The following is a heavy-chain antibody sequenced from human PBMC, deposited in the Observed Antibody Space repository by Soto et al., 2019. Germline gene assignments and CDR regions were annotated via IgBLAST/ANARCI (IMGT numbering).Heavy chain of an antibody. CDR1: GFTFSDYY. CDR3: ARRVIGSSRAFDI. Sequence: SLRLSCAASGFTFSDYYMSWIRQAPGKGLEWVSYISSSGTTIYYADSVKGRFTISRDNAKNSLYLQMNSLRAEDTAVYYCARRVIGSSRAFDIWGQGTMVTVSS. D-gene: IGHD3-10*01. J-gene: IGHJ3*02. V-gene: IGHV3-11*01. CDR2: ISSSGTTI.